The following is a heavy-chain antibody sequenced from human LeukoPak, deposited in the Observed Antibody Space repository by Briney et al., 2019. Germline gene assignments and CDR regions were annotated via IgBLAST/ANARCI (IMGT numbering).Heavy chain of an antibody. CDR2: INHSGST. J-gene: IGHJ4*02. V-gene: IGHV4-34*01. CDR3: ARGQLPSYYFDY. Sequence: PSETLSLTCAVYGGSFSGYYWSWIRQPPGKGLEWIGEINHSGSTNYNPSLKSRVTISVDTSKNQFSLKLSSVTAADTAVYYCARGQLPSYYFDYWGQGTLVTVSS. CDR1: GGSFSGYY. D-gene: IGHD2-2*01.